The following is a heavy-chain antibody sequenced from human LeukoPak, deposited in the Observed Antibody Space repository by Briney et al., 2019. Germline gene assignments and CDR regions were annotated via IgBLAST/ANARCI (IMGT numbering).Heavy chain of an antibody. Sequence: SETLSLTCTVSGGSISSYYWSWIRQPPGKGLEWIGYIYYSGSTNYNPSLKSRVTISVDTSKNQFSLELSSVTAADTAVYYCAGGITMVRGVIEGFDYWGQGTLVTVSS. V-gene: IGHV4-59*08. CDR1: GGSISSYY. CDR3: AGGITMVRGVIEGFDY. D-gene: IGHD3-10*01. CDR2: IYYSGST. J-gene: IGHJ4*02.